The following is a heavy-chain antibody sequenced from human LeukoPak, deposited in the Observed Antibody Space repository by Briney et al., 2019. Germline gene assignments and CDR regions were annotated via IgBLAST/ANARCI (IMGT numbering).Heavy chain of an antibody. J-gene: IGHJ5*02. Sequence: SSEALSLTCTVSGYSISSAYYWGWIRQPPGKGLEWIGRIYTSGSTNYNPSLKSRVTISVDTSKNQFSLKLSSVTAADTAVYYCAREGLNMVRGVIPKEAWGWFDPWGQGTLVTVSS. CDR3: AREGLNMVRGVIPKEAWGWFDP. D-gene: IGHD3-10*01. V-gene: IGHV4-38-2*02. CDR1: GYSISSAYY. CDR2: IYTSGST.